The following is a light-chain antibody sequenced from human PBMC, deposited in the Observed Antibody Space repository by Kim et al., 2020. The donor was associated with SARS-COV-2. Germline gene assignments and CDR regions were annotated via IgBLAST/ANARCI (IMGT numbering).Light chain of an antibody. CDR2: KAS. V-gene: IGKV1-5*03. CDR3: QQYDRYPLI. Sequence: DIQMTQYPSILSASVGDRVTITCRASQNITNWLAWYQQKPGKGPQLLIYKASTLDSGVPSRFSGAGSGTEFTLIINSLHPDDFASYYCQQYDRYPLIFGGGTKVDIK. J-gene: IGKJ4*01. CDR1: QNITNW.